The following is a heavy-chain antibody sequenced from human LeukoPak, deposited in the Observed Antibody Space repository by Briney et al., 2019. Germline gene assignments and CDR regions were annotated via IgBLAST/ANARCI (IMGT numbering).Heavy chain of an antibody. CDR2: MNPNSGNT. V-gene: IGHV1-8*01. D-gene: IGHD3-3*01. J-gene: IGHJ4*02. CDR1: GYTFTSYE. Sequence: ASVKVSCKASGYTFTSYEINWVRQATGQGLEWMGWMNPNSGNTGYAQKFQGRVTMTRNTSISTAYMELSSLRSEDTAVYYCARGLLYYDFWSGYSMAFDYWGQGTLVTVSS. CDR3: ARGLLYYDFWSGYSMAFDY.